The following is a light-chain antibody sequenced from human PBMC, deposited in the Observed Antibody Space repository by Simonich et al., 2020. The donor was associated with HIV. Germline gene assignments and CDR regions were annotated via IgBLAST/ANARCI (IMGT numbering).Light chain of an antibody. V-gene: IGKV1-5*01. CDR2: AAS. CDR1: QGIRSW. CDR3: QQYNSYSQM. J-gene: IGKJ1*01. Sequence: DIQLTQSPSSLSASVGNRVTITCLASQGIRSWLAWYQNKPGNVPKLLMYAASTWQSGVPSRFSGSGSGTEFTLTISSLQPDDFATYYCQQYNSYSQMFGQGTRVEIK.